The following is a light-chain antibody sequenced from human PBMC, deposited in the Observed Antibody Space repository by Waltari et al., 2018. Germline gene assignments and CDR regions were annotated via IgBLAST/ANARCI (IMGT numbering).Light chain of an antibody. CDR2: DVS. Sequence: EIVLTQSPATLSLSPGERATLSCRASQSVSTFLAWYQQKPGQAPRLLIYDVSNRATGTPDRFSGSGSGTDFTLTISTLEPEDFAVYYCHQRSTWPWTFGQGTKVEIK. CDR1: QSVSTF. CDR3: HQRSTWPWT. V-gene: IGKV3-11*01. J-gene: IGKJ1*01.